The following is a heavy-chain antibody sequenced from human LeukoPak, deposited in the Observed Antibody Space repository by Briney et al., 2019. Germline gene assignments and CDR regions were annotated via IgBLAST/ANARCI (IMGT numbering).Heavy chain of an antibody. CDR2: IYHSGST. Sequence: PSETLSLTCTVSGYSISSGYYWGWIRQPPGKGLEWIGSIYHSGSTYYNPSLKSRVTISVDTSKNQFSLKLSSVTAADTAVYYCARPDTAMANFDYWGQGTLVTVSS. D-gene: IGHD5-18*01. V-gene: IGHV4-38-2*02. CDR3: ARPDTAMANFDY. CDR1: GYSISSGYY. J-gene: IGHJ4*02.